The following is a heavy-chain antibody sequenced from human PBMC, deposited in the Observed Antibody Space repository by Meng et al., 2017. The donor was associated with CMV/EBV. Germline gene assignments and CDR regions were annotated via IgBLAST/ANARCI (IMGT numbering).Heavy chain of an antibody. V-gene: IGHV3-21*01. CDR3: ARDRAADIVVVAFDWFDP. J-gene: IGHJ5*02. Sequence: GGSLRLSCAASGFTFNSYSMNWVRQAPGKGLEWVSSISSSSSYIYYADSVKGRFTISRDNAKNSLYLQMNSLRAEDTAVYYCARDRAADIVVVAFDWFDPWGQGTLVTVSS. D-gene: IGHD2-2*01. CDR1: GFTFNSYS. CDR2: ISSSSSYI.